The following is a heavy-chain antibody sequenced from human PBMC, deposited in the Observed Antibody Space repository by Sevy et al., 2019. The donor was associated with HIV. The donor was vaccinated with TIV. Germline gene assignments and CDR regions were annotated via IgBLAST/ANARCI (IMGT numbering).Heavy chain of an antibody. V-gene: IGHV1-18*01. J-gene: IGHJ6*02. CDR3: ARDEEQLTYYYYGMDV. D-gene: IGHD6-6*01. CDR1: GYTFTSYG. CDR2: ISAYNGNT. Sequence: ASVKVSCKASGYTFTSYGISWVRQAPGQGLEWMGWISAYNGNTNYAQKLRGRVTMTTDTSTSTAYMELRSLRSDDTAVYYCARDEEQLTYYYYGMDVWGQGTTVTVSS.